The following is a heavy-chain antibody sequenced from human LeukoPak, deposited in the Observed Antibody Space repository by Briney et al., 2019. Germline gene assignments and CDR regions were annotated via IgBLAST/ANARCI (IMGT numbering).Heavy chain of an antibody. Sequence: ASVKVSCKASGYTFTSYYMHWVRHAPGQGLEWMGIINPSGGSTSYAQKFQGRVTMTRDTSTSTVYMELSSLRSEDTAVYYCARGIVVVPAARSPRAFDIWGQGTMVTVSS. CDR1: GYTFTSYY. CDR3: ARGIVVVPAARSPRAFDI. D-gene: IGHD2-2*01. V-gene: IGHV1-46*01. J-gene: IGHJ3*02. CDR2: INPSGGST.